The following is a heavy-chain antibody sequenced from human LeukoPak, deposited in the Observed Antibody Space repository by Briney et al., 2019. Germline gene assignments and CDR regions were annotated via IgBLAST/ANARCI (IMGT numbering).Heavy chain of an antibody. Sequence: PGGSLRLSCAASGFTFSSYAMSWVRQAPGKGLEWVSAISGSGGNTYYADSVKGRFTISRDNSKNTLYLQMNSLRAEDTAVYYCAKYGEWASLYYFDYWGQGTLVTVSS. D-gene: IGHD1-26*01. CDR1: GFTFSSYA. CDR3: AKYGEWASLYYFDY. CDR2: ISGSGGNT. V-gene: IGHV3-23*01. J-gene: IGHJ4*02.